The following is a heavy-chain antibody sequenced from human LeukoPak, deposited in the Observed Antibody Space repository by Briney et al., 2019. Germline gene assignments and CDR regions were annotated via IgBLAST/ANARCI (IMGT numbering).Heavy chain of an antibody. CDR1: SGSISNYY. CDR2: IYLSAST. J-gene: IGHJ4*02. Sequence: SETLSLTCTVSSGSISNYYWNWIRQPAGKGLEWIGRIYLSASTNYNPSLKSRVTMSLDTSENQFSLRLISVTAADTAVYYCARGGPVLPSTKWGLFDYWGQGTLVTVSS. V-gene: IGHV4-4*07. D-gene: IGHD2-2*01. CDR3: ARGGPVLPSTKWGLFDY.